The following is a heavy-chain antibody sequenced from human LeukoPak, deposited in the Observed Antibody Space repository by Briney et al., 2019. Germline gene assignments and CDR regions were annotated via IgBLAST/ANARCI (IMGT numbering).Heavy chain of an antibody. Sequence: ASMKVSCKASRGTFSNYAISWMRQAPGQGREWMGGIIPIFRTSNFAQKFQGRVTITADESTSTGYMELSSLRSEDTAVYYCARGNYYDSAPYGMEVWGQGTTVTVSS. D-gene: IGHD3-22*01. CDR2: IIPIFRTS. J-gene: IGHJ6*02. CDR3: ARGNYYDSAPYGMEV. CDR1: RGTFSNYA. V-gene: IGHV1-69*13.